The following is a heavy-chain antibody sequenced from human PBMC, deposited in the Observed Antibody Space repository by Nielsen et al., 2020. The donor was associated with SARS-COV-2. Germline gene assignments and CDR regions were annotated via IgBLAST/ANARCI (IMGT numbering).Heavy chain of an antibody. CDR3: ARHPYPMTVSTFGYDY. D-gene: IGHD2-21*02. CDR1: GGSISSYY. CDR2: IYNRGST. J-gene: IGHJ4*02. V-gene: IGHV4-59*08. Sequence: SETLSLTCTVSGGSISSYYWNWIRQPPGKGLEWIGCIYNRGSTNYNPSLKSRVTISVDTSKNQFSLRLSSVTVADTAVYYCARHPYPMTVSTFGYDYWGQGTLVTVSS.